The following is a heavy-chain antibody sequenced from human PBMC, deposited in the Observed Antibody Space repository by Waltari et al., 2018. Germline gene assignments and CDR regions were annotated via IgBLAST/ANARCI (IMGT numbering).Heavy chain of an antibody. J-gene: IGHJ4*02. Sequence: QMVESGGDLVWPGGFLTLSCADSGFPFREYYMNWIRQAPGKGLEWVSYISSSGTTILYADSVKGRFTISRDNAKNSLHMEMNNLRAEDTAVYYCARGITSAFDYWGQGSLVTVSS. CDR1: GFPFREYY. D-gene: IGHD1-20*01. V-gene: IGHV3-11*01. CDR3: ARGITSAFDY. CDR2: ISSSGTTI.